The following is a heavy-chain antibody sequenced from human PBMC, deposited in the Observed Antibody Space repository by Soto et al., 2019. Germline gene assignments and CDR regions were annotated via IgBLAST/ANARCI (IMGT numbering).Heavy chain of an antibody. CDR1: GYTFTGYY. Sequence: ASVKGSCKASGYTFTGYYMHWVRQAPGQGLEWMGWINPNSGGTNYAQKFQGWVTMTRDTSISTAYMELSRLRSDDTAVYYCARDRAPGYGMDVWGQGTTVTVSS. CDR2: INPNSGGT. V-gene: IGHV1-2*04. J-gene: IGHJ6*02. CDR3: ARDRAPGYGMDV.